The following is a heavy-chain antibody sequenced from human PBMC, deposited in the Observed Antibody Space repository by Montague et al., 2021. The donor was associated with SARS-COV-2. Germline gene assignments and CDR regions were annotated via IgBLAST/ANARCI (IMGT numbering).Heavy chain of an antibody. V-gene: IGHV4-38-2*02. D-gene: IGHD2-2*01. CDR1: GYSISSGYY. CDR2: IYHSGST. J-gene: IGHJ4*02. Sequence: SETLSLTCTVSGYSISSGYYWGWIRQPPGKGLEWIGSIYHSGSTYYNPSLKSRVTISVDTSKNQFSLKLNSVAAADTAVYYCARSQDCSTTSCHFDYWGQGTRGTVSS. CDR3: ARSQDCSTTSCHFDY.